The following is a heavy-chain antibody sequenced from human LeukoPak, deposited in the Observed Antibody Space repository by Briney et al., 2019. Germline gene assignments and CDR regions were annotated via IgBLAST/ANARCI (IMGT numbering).Heavy chain of an antibody. V-gene: IGHV3-74*01. CDR1: GFTYSSYW. D-gene: IGHD3-22*01. Sequence: PGGSLRLSCAASGFTYSSYWMHWVRQAPGKGLVWVSRINSDGSSTTYADSVKGRFTMSRDNAKNTLYLQMNSLRAEDRAVYYCAAYDSSGYSFDYWGQGILVTVSS. CDR2: INSDGSST. J-gene: IGHJ4*02. CDR3: AAYDSSGYSFDY.